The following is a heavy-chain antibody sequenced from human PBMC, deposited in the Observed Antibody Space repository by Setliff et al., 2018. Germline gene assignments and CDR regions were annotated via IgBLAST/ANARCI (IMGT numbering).Heavy chain of an antibody. V-gene: IGHV4-39*01. CDR3: ARNPSSGSYYGGSILYFDD. D-gene: IGHD1-26*01. CDR1: GGSIASGRYY. CDR2: SHYSENT. Sequence: SETLSLTCTVSGGSIASGRYYWGWLRQPPGQGLGWIASSHYSENTYYNPSLKTRVTISVDTSKNQFSLKLSFVTAADTAGYYCARNPSSGSYYGGSILYFDDWGPELLVTVSS. J-gene: IGHJ4*02.